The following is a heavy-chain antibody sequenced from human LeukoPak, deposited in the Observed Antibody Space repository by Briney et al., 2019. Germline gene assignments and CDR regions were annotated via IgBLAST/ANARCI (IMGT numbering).Heavy chain of an antibody. CDR3: ARGFDYDSSGSHPSWFDP. V-gene: IGHV1-69*13. J-gene: IGHJ5*02. CDR1: GGTFSSYA. Sequence: GASVKVSCKASGGTFSSYAISWVRQAPGQGLEWMGGIIPIFGTANYAQKSQGRVTITADESTSTAYMELSSLRSEDTAVYYCARGFDYDSSGSHPSWFDPWGQGTLVTVSS. CDR2: IIPIFGTA. D-gene: IGHD3-22*01.